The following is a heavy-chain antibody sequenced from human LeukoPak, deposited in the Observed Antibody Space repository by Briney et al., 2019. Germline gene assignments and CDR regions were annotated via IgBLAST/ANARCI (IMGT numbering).Heavy chain of an antibody. CDR3: ARGQDIVLMVYATHDYYYYGMDV. CDR1: GGSFSGYY. Sequence: SETLSLTCAVYGGSFSGYYWSWIRQPPGKGLEWIGEINHSGSTNYNPSLKSRVTISVDTSKNQFSLKLSSVTAADTAVYYCARGQDIVLMVYATHDYYYYGMDVWGQGTTVTVSS. V-gene: IGHV4-34*01. J-gene: IGHJ6*02. CDR2: INHSGST. D-gene: IGHD2-8*01.